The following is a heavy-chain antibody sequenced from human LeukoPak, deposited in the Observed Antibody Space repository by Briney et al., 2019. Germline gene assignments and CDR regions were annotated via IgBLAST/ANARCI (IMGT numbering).Heavy chain of an antibody. CDR3: AIDYYWGCVD. D-gene: IGHD7-27*01. CDR1: GFSFSAYA. J-gene: IGHJ4*02. CDR2: IDRSGEST. V-gene: IGHV3-23*01. Sequence: GGSLRLSCAASGFSFSAYAMTWVRQAPGKGLEWVSDIDRSGESTYYADSLRGRFTISRDNSKNTLYLQMNSLGADDTAVYYCAIDYYWGCVDWGQGTLVTVSS.